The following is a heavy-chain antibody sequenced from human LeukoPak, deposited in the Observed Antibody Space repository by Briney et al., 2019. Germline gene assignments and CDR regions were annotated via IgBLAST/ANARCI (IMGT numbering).Heavy chain of an antibody. J-gene: IGHJ4*02. V-gene: IGHV3-30-3*01. CDR3: ARERLLLWFGPPDY. CDR2: ISYDGSNK. D-gene: IGHD3-10*01. CDR1: GFTFSSYA. Sequence: GGSLRLSCAASGFTFSSYAMHWVRQAPGKGLEWVAVISYDGSNKYYADSVKGRFTISRDNSKNTLYLQMNSLRAEDTAVYYCARERLLLWFGPPDYWGQGTLVTVSS.